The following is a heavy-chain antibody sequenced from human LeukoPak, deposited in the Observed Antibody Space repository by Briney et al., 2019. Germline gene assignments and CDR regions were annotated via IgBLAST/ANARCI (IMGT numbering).Heavy chain of an antibody. D-gene: IGHD1-26*01. CDR3: ARVKVGITYWFDP. Sequence: GGSLRLSCAAAGFTAYSHYWSWACPPPRKALHSVAVIYSGGSTYYADSVKGRFTISRDDSKNTVYLQMNSLRVEDTAVYYCARVKVGITYWFDPWGQGTLVTVSS. V-gene: IGHV3-66*01. J-gene: IGHJ5*02. CDR2: IYSGGST. CDR1: GFTAYSHY.